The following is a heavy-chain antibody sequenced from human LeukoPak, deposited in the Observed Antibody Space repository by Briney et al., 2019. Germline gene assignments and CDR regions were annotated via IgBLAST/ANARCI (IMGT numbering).Heavy chain of an antibody. J-gene: IGHJ6*02. Sequence: GGSLRLSCTASGFTFSGYWMSWVRQAPGKGLEWVANIKHVGSEKNYVDSVKGRFTISRDNAKNSLYLEMNSLRVEDTAVYHCARNNGMDVWGQGTTVIVSS. CDR1: GFTFSGYW. CDR2: IKHVGSEK. CDR3: ARNNGMDV. V-gene: IGHV3-7*03.